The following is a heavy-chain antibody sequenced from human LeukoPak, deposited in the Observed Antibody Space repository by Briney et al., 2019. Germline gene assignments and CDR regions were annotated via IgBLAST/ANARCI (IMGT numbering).Heavy chain of an antibody. J-gene: IGHJ6*02. Sequence: ASVKVSCKASGYTFTSYGISWVRQAPGQGLEWMGWISAYNGNTNYAQKLQGRATMTTDTSTSTAYMELRSLRSDDTAVYYCARDIAQQLFPYYYYGMDVWGQGTTVTVSS. V-gene: IGHV1-18*01. CDR3: ARDIAQQLFPYYYYGMDV. CDR1: GYTFTSYG. CDR2: ISAYNGNT. D-gene: IGHD6-13*01.